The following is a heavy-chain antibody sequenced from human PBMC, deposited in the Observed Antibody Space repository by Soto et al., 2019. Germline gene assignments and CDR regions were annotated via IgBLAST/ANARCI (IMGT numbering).Heavy chain of an antibody. Sequence: ETLSLTCTVSGGSISSSSYYWGWIRQPPGKGLEWIGSIYYSGSTYYNPSLKSRVTISVDTSKNQFSLKLSSVTAADTAVYYCARPINYGSGSYGYYYYMDVWGKGTTVTVSS. CDR2: IYYSGST. CDR1: GGSISSSSYY. J-gene: IGHJ6*03. D-gene: IGHD3-10*01. V-gene: IGHV4-39*01. CDR3: ARPINYGSGSYGYYYYMDV.